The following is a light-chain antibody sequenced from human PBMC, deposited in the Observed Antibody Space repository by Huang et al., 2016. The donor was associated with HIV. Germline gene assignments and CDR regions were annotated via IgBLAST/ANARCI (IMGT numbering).Light chain of an antibody. CDR2: AAS. Sequence: DIQMTQSPSSLSASVGDRVTITCRASQSISTYLNWYQQKPGKAPKLLIYAASTLQSGGPSRFSGSGSGTDFTLTISSLQPEDVATYYCQQTYSTLTFGPGTKVDI. J-gene: IGKJ3*01. CDR1: QSISTY. CDR3: QQTYSTLT. V-gene: IGKV1-39*01.